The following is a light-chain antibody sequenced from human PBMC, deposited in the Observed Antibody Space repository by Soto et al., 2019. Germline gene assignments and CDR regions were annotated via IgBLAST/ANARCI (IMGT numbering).Light chain of an antibody. CDR1: SSDVGGYNY. V-gene: IGLV2-8*01. CDR3: SSYAGSNNFPYV. CDR2: EVS. Sequence: QSALTQPPSAYGSPGQSVTISCTGTSSDVGGYNYVSWYQQHPGKAPKLMIYEVSKRPSGVPDRFSGSKSGNTASLTVSGLQAEDEADYYCSSYAGSNNFPYVFGTGTKLTVL. J-gene: IGLJ1*01.